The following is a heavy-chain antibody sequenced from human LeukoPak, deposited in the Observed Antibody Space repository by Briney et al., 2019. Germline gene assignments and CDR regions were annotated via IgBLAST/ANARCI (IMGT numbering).Heavy chain of an antibody. CDR1: GYTFTTYG. D-gene: IGHD1-26*01. J-gene: IGHJ4*02. V-gene: IGHV1-18*01. CDR3: ARVGGGSYNFYFDY. Sequence: ASVKVSCKASGYTFTTYGRSWVRQGLGQGVEWMVCISAYNGYTNYAQKLQGRITMTTNTATSTAYMELMSLRSDDTAVYYCARVGGGSYNFYFDYWGQGTLVTVSS. CDR2: ISAYNGYT.